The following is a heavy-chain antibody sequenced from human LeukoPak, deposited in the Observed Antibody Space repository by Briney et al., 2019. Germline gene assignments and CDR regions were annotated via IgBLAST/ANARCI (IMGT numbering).Heavy chain of an antibody. CDR1: GFTFTRSA. Sequence: SVKVSCKASGFTFTRSAMQWVRQARGQRLEWIGWIVVGSGNTNYAQKFQERLTITRDMSTSTAYMELSSLRSEDTAVYYCAAEDYFDSSGFGSNWGQGTLVTVST. D-gene: IGHD3-22*01. CDR3: AAEDYFDSSGFGSN. J-gene: IGHJ4*02. CDR2: IVVGSGNT. V-gene: IGHV1-58*02.